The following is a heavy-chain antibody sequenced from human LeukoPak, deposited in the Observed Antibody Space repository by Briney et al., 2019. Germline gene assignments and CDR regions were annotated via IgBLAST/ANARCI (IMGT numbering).Heavy chain of an antibody. CDR3: AKDSTSAWAAYYFDY. Sequence: GGSLRLSCAASGFTYSSYAMSWVRQTPGKGLGWVSTISGSDGSTYYADSVKGRFTISRDNSKNTLYLQMNSLRAEDTAVYYCAKDSTSAWAAYYFDYWGQGTLVTVSS. J-gene: IGHJ4*02. CDR1: GFTYSSYA. V-gene: IGHV3-23*01. D-gene: IGHD2-15*01. CDR2: ISGSDGST.